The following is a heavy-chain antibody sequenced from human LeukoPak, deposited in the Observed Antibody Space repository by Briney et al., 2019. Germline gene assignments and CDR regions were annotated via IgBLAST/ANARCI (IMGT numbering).Heavy chain of an antibody. CDR3: ARDQGNDYVWGSYRLGAYFDY. CDR2: IIPILGIA. V-gene: IGHV1-69*04. CDR1: GGTFSSYA. J-gene: IGHJ4*02. D-gene: IGHD3-16*02. Sequence: SVKVSCKASGGTFSSYAISWVRQAPGQGLEWMGRIIPILGIANYAQKFQGRVTITADKSTSTAYMELSSLRSEDTAVYYCARDQGNDYVWGSYRLGAYFDYWGQGTLVTVSS.